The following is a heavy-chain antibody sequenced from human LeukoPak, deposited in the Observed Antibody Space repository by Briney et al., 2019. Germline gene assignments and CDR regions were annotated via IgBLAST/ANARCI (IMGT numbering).Heavy chain of an antibody. V-gene: IGHV3-7*03. Sequence: PGGSLRLSCAASGFSFSTYWMGWVRQAPGKGLEWVANIKVDGSEKYYADSVKGRFTISRDNSKNTLYLQMNSLRAEDTAVYYCARAQGNQGWLQFDPIYFDYWGQGTLVTVSS. CDR2: IKVDGSEK. CDR3: ARAQGNQGWLQFDPIYFDY. CDR1: GFSFSTYW. D-gene: IGHD5-24*01. J-gene: IGHJ4*02.